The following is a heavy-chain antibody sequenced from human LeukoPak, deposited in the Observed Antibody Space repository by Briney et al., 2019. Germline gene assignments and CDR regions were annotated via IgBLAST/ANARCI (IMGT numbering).Heavy chain of an antibody. J-gene: IGHJ4*02. CDR3: AKESSQRDYVAHFDY. CDR2: IRYDGSNK. Sequence: GGSLRLPCAASGFTFSSYGMHWVRQAPGKGLEWVAFIRYDGSNKYYADSVKGRFTISRDNSKNTLYLQMNSLRAEDTAVYYCAKESSQRDYVAHFDYWGQGTLVTVSS. V-gene: IGHV3-30*02. CDR1: GFTFSSYG. D-gene: IGHD3-10*02.